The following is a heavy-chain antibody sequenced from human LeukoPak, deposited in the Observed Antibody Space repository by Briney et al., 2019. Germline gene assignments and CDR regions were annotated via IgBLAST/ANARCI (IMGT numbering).Heavy chain of an antibody. CDR2: IYDSGST. CDR1: GGSIRSSYYY. CDR3: ATAGGTMVRGVFINDAFDI. J-gene: IGHJ3*02. V-gene: IGHV4-39*07. Sequence: SETLSLTCTVSGGSIRSSYYYWGWIRQPPGKGLEWIGSIYDSGSTYYNPSLKSRVTISVDTSKNQFSLKLSSVTAADTAVYYCATAGGTMVRGVFINDAFDIWGQGTMVTVSS. D-gene: IGHD3-10*01.